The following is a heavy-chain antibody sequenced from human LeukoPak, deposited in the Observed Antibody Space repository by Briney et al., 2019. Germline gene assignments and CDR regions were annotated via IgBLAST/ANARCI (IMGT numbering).Heavy chain of an antibody. CDR3: ARAGVLLWFGRKFDP. J-gene: IGHJ5*02. Sequence: SETLSLTCAVYGGSFSGYYWSWIRQPPGKGPEWIGEINHSGSTNYNPSLKSRVTISVDTSKNQFSLKLSSVTAADTAVYYCARAGVLLWFGRKFDPWGQGTLVTVSS. CDR1: GGSFSGYY. D-gene: IGHD3-10*01. CDR2: INHSGST. V-gene: IGHV4-34*01.